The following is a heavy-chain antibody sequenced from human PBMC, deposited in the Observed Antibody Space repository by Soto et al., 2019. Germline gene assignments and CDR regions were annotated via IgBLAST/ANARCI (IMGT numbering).Heavy chain of an antibody. V-gene: IGHV4-61*05. CDR1: GGSISSSSYY. D-gene: IGHD1-26*01. Sequence: PSETLSLTCTVSGGSISSSSYYWGWIRQPPGKGLEWIGWIHYSGTTLYNPSLKTRLTISLDTSKKQFSLKLSSVTAADTAVYYCARYSGRHTELDYWGQGTLVTAPQ. J-gene: IGHJ4*02. CDR2: IHYSGTT. CDR3: ARYSGRHTELDY.